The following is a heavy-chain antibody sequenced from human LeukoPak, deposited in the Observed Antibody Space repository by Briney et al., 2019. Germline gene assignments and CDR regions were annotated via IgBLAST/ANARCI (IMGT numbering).Heavy chain of an antibody. Sequence: GGSLRLSCAASGFTFDDYAMHWVRHAPGKGLEWVSGISWNSGSIGYADSVKGRFTISRDNAKNSLYLQMNSLRAEDTALYYCAKTYSSRKGYFQHWGQGTLVTVSS. D-gene: IGHD6-13*01. J-gene: IGHJ1*01. V-gene: IGHV3-9*01. CDR2: ISWNSGSI. CDR3: AKTYSSRKGYFQH. CDR1: GFTFDDYA.